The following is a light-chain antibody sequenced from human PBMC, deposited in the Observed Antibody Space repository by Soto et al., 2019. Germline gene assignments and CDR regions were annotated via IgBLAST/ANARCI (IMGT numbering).Light chain of an antibody. Sequence: QFALTQPASVSGSPGQSITISCTGSSSDVGGYNYVSWYQHHPGKAPKLMIYEVTNRPSGVSDRFSGSKSGNTASLTISGLQTEDEADYYCGSITSSTTSVFGTGTKVTVL. CDR2: EVT. CDR1: SSDVGGYNY. V-gene: IGLV2-14*01. J-gene: IGLJ1*01. CDR3: GSITSSTTSV.